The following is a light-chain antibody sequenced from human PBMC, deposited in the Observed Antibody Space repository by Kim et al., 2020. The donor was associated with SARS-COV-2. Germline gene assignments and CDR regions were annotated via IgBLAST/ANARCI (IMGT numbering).Light chain of an antibody. V-gene: IGLV2-8*01. J-gene: IGLJ2*01. CDR2: EVN. CDR1: SIDVGGYNL. Sequence: VTISATGTSIDVGGYNLASWYQKHPGKAPSLMIYEVNPRPSGVPDRFSCSHSGNTASLTVSGLQADDEAHYYCSSYAGSNTVVFGGGTQLTVL. CDR3: SSYAGSNTVV.